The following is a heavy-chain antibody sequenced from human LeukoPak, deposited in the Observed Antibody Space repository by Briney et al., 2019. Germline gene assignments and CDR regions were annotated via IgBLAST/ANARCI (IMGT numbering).Heavy chain of an antibody. CDR2: MNPNSGNT. D-gene: IGHD2-2*01. CDR3: ARQVVPADPFDY. Sequence: ASVKVSCKASGYTFTSYDINWVRQATGQGLEWMGWMNPNSGNTGYAQKFQGRVTMTRDTSISTAYMELSRLRSDDTAVYYCARQVVPADPFDYWGQGTLVTVSS. V-gene: IGHV1-8*01. J-gene: IGHJ4*02. CDR1: GYTFTSYD.